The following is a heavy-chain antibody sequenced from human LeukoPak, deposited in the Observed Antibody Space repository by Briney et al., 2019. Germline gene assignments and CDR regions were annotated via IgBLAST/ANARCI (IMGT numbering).Heavy chain of an antibody. D-gene: IGHD5-12*01. CDR1: GYTFINYG. V-gene: IGHV1-18*01. CDR3: ARALSRGYSGYDYGLGY. J-gene: IGHJ4*02. CDR2: ISASNGNT. Sequence: ASVNVSCKASGYTFINYGVTWVRQAPGQGLEWMGWISASNGNTNYAQKLQGRVTMTTETSTSTAYMGLRSLRSDDTAVYYCARALSRGYSGYDYGLGYWGQGTLVTVSS.